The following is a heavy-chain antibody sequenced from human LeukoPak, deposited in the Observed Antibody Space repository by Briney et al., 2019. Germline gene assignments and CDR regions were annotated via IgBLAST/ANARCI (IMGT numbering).Heavy chain of an antibody. CDR3: ARVGPPSSSWNFDY. D-gene: IGHD6-13*01. J-gene: IGHJ4*02. CDR2: MYSSGNT. CDR1: GFTFSSYA. Sequence: PGGSLRLSCAASGFTFSSYAMHWVRQAPGRGLEWVSIMYSSGNTYYADSVKGRFIISRDKSKNTVYLQMNSLRVEDTAIYFCARVGPPSSSWNFDYWGQGTLVTVSS. V-gene: IGHV3-66*01.